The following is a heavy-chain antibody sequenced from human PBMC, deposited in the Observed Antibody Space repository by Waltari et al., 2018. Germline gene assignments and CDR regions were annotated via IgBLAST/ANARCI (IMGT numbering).Heavy chain of an antibody. J-gene: IGHJ4*02. CDR3: ATGVVVTAIPFDY. CDR1: GYTFTGYY. CDR2: INPNSGGT. Sequence: QVQLVQSGAEVKKPGASVKVSCKASGYTFTGYYMHWVRQAPGQGLEWMGWINPNSGGTNYAKKFQGRVTMTRDTSISTAYMELSRLRSDDTAVYYCATGVVVTAIPFDYWGQGTLVTVSS. D-gene: IGHD2-21*02. V-gene: IGHV1-2*02.